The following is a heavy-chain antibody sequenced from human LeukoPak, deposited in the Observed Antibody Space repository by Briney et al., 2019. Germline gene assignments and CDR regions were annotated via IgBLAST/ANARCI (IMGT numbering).Heavy chain of an antibody. Sequence: GGSLRPSCAASGFIFTDYYMSWIRQAPGKGLEWISYISASSGYTKYADSVKGRFTISRDNAKNSLYLQMNGLRAEDTAVYYCARDWSPNWFDPWGQGTLVTVSS. CDR3: ARDWSPNWFDP. V-gene: IGHV3-11*06. CDR2: ISASSGYT. J-gene: IGHJ5*02. CDR1: GFIFTDYY.